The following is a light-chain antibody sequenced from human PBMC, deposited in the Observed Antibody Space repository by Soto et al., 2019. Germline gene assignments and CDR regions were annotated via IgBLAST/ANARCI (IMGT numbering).Light chain of an antibody. Sequence: EIALTQSPGTLSLSPGERATLSCRASQSVSTSYLAWYQHNPGQAPRLLIYGASSRATGIPDRFSGSGSGTDFTLTISRLEPEDFAVYYCQQYGSTPHTFGQGTKLEIK. CDR1: QSVSTSY. CDR3: QQYGSTPHT. V-gene: IGKV3-20*01. CDR2: GAS. J-gene: IGKJ2*01.